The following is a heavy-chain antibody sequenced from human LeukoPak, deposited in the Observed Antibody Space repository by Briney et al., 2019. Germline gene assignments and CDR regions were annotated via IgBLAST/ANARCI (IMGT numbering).Heavy chain of an antibody. V-gene: IGHV3-30*18. CDR2: ISYDGSNK. Sequence: PGRSLTLSCAASGFTFSSYGMHWVRPAACKGLAWVAVISYDGSNKYYADSVKGRFTISRHNSKNTLYLQMNSLRAEDTAVYYCAKDGTYCSGGSCYSYYFDYWGQGTLVTVSS. J-gene: IGHJ4*02. D-gene: IGHD2-15*01. CDR3: AKDGTYCSGGSCYSYYFDY. CDR1: GFTFSSYG.